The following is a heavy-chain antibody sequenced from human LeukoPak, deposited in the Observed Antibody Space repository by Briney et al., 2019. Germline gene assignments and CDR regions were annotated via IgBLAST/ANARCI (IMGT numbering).Heavy chain of an antibody. CDR2: INPNSGGT. Sequence: ASVKVSCKASGYTFTGYYMHWVRQAPGQGLEWMGWINPNSGGTNYAQKFQGRVTMTRDTSISTAYMELSRLRSDDTAVYYCARVFPNSHYCSDGSCYSYYFDYWGQGTLVTVSS. V-gene: IGHV1-2*02. CDR1: GYTFTGYY. D-gene: IGHD2-15*01. CDR3: ARVFPNSHYCSDGSCYSYYFDY. J-gene: IGHJ4*02.